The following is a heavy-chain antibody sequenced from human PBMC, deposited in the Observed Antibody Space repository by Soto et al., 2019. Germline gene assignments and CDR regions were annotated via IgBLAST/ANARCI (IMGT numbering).Heavy chain of an antibody. J-gene: IGHJ2*01. Sequence: PGGSLRLSCVASGFTVSSYEMNWVRQAPGKGLEWVSYISSSGATIYYADSVKGRFTISRDDAKNSLYLQTNSLRAEDTAVYYCARDIGHDYGGNLAGYFDLWGRGTLVTVSS. CDR1: GFTVSSYE. D-gene: IGHD4-17*01. CDR3: ARDIGHDYGGNLAGYFDL. CDR2: ISSSGATI. V-gene: IGHV3-48*03.